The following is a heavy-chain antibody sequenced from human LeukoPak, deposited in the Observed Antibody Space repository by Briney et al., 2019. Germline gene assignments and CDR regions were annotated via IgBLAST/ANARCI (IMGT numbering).Heavy chain of an antibody. CDR3: ARGKYYDSSGYYY. D-gene: IGHD3-22*01. Sequence: ASVKVSCKASGGTFSSYAISWVRQAPGQGLEWMGRIIPILGIANYAQKFQGRVTITADKSTSTAYMELSSLRSEDTAVYYCARGKYYDSSGYYYWGQGTLVTVSS. CDR1: GGTFSSYA. CDR2: IIPILGIA. V-gene: IGHV1-69*04. J-gene: IGHJ4*02.